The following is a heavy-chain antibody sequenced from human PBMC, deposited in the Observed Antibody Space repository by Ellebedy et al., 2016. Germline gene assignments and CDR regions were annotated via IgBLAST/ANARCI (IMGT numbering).Heavy chain of an antibody. CDR3: ARGWLRGSFDI. D-gene: IGHD6-19*01. V-gene: IGHV6-1*01. J-gene: IGHJ3*02. Sequence: SETLSLTCAISGDSISINSGGWNWIRQSPERGLEWLGRTYYASKWYTDYALSVKSRAAINPDTSKNQFSLQLNSVTPEDTAVYYCARGWLRGSFDIWGQGTTVIVSS. CDR2: TYYASKWYT. CDR1: GDSISINSGG.